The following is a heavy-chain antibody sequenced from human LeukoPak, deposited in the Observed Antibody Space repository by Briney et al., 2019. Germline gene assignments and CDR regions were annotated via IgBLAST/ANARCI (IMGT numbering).Heavy chain of an antibody. J-gene: IGHJ4*02. D-gene: IGHD3-16*02. CDR1: GFTFSSYA. V-gene: IGHV3-23*01. CDR3: AKVHSYYDYVWGSYRFYYFDY. CDR2: ISGSGGST. Sequence: PGGSLRLSCAASGFTFSSYAMSWVRQAPGKGLEWVSAISGSGGSTYYADSVKGRFTISRDNSKNTLYLQMNSLRAEDTAVYYCAKVHSYYDYVWGSYRFYYFDYWGQGTLVTVSS.